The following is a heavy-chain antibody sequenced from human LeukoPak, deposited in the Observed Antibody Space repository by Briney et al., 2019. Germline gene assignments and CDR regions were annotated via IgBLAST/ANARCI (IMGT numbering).Heavy chain of an antibody. CDR2: ITSSGAT. J-gene: IGHJ4*02. V-gene: IGHV3-23*01. D-gene: IGHD2-21*01. CDR3: ANGRGESYHY. CDR1: GFTFSKYG. Sequence: PGGSLRLSCAASGFTFSKYGAWVRQAPGKGLEWVSAITSSGATYYADSVKGRFTISGDNSKNTLYLQMNSLGAEDTAVYYCANGRGESYHYWGRGTLVTVSS.